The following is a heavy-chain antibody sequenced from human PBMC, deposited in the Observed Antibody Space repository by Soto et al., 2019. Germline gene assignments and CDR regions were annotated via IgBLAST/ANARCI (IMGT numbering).Heavy chain of an antibody. CDR1: GYSFTDYY. V-gene: IGHV1-2*02. CDR3: ARVGPTGWFDP. J-gene: IGHJ5*02. CDR2: INTKTGGT. Sequence: QVHLVQSGAEVKKPGASVKVSCKASGYSFTDYYMHWVRQAPGQGLEWMGWINTKTGGTNYAQRVQGRVTMTGVTSIYTAYMELSRLRSDDTAVYYCARVGPTGWFDPWGQGTVVTVSS.